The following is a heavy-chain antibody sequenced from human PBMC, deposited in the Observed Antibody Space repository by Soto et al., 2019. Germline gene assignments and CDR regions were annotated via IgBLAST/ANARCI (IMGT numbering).Heavy chain of an antibody. CDR3: ARGDGDTLDY. V-gene: IGHV1-18*01. CDR1: GYSFTHYG. CDR2: INAYVGET. J-gene: IGHJ4*02. Sequence: QVQLVQSGAEVKKPGASVKVSCKASGYSFTHYGITWVRQAPGQGLEWTGWINAYVGETKSAQKYEGRVTVTMDTSTTTAYLEIRSLRSDDTAVYYCARGDGDTLDYWGQGTLVRVSA.